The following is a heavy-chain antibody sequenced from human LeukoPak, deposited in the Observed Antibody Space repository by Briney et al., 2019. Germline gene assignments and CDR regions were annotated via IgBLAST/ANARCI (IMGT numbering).Heavy chain of an antibody. CDR1: GYSFTSYW. Sequence: GESLKISCKGSGYSFTSYWISWVRQMPGKGLEWMGRIDPSDSYTNYSPSFQGHVTISADKSISTAFLQWSSLKASDTGMYYCARPQDFVGTTSSFDVWGQGTMVTVSS. J-gene: IGHJ3*01. CDR2: IDPSDSYT. D-gene: IGHD1/OR15-1a*01. CDR3: ARPQDFVGTTSSFDV. V-gene: IGHV5-10-1*01.